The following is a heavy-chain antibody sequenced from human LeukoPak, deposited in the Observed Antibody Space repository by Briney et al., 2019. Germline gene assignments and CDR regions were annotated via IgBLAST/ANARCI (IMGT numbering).Heavy chain of an antibody. V-gene: IGHV3-9*01. D-gene: IGHD2-2*01. Sequence: GRSLRLSCIASGFTFDDYAMHWVRQAPGKGLEWVSGISWNSGSIGYADSVKGRFTISRDNAKNSLYLQMNSLRAEDTALYYCAKDPGRYCSSTSCYFDYWGQGTLVTVSS. J-gene: IGHJ4*02. CDR1: GFTFDDYA. CDR2: ISWNSGSI. CDR3: AKDPGRYCSSTSCYFDY.